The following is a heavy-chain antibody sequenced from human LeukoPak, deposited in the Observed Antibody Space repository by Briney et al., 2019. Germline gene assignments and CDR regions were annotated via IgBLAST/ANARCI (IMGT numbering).Heavy chain of an antibody. Sequence: SVKVSCKASGGTFSSYAISWVRQAPGQGLEWMGRIIPILGIANYAQKFQGRVTITADKSTSTAYMELSSLRSEDTAVYYCARGADSSSWYFDYWGQGTLSPSPQ. J-gene: IGHJ4*02. CDR1: GGTFSSYA. V-gene: IGHV1-69*04. D-gene: IGHD6-13*01. CDR2: IIPILGIA. CDR3: ARGADSSSWYFDY.